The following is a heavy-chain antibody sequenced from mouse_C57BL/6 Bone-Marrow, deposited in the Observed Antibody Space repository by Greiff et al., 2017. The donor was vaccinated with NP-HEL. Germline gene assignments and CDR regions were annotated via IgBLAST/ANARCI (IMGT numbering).Heavy chain of an antibody. CDR2: IYPRSGNT. Sequence: VQLQQSGAELARPGASVKLSCKASGYTFTSYGISWVKQRTGQGLEWIGEIYPRSGNTYSNEKFKGKATLTADKSSSTAYMELRILTSEDSAVYFFAIVDGYYPYYFDYWGQGTTLTVSS. J-gene: IGHJ2*01. V-gene: IGHV1-81*01. CDR3: AIVDGYYPYYFDY. D-gene: IGHD2-3*01. CDR1: GYTFTSYG.